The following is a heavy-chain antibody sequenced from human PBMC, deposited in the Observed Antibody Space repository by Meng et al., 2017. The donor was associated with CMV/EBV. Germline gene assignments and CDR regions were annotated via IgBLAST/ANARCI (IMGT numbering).Heavy chain of an antibody. J-gene: IGHJ6*02. CDR3: AKHAGSYYSYYYYYGMDV. D-gene: IGHD1-26*01. V-gene: IGHV3-23*01. CDR2: ISGSGGST. Sequence: GESLKISCAASGFTFSSYAMSWVRQAPGKGLEWVSAISGSGGSTYYADSVKGRFTISRDNSKNTLYLQMNSLRAEDTAVYYCAKHAGSYYSYYYYYGMDVWGQGTTVTVSS. CDR1: GFTFSSYA.